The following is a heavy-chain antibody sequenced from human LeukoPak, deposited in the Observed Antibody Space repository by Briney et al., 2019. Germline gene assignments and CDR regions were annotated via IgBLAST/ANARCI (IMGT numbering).Heavy chain of an antibody. CDR2: ISSSSSYI. D-gene: IGHD3-22*01. CDR1: GFTFGEYS. J-gene: IGHJ4*02. V-gene: IGHV3-21*01. Sequence: NSGRSLRLSCTASGFTFGEYSMSWVRQAPGKGLEWVSSISSSSSYIFYADSVKGRFTISRDNARNSLYLQMNSLRAEDTALYYCASNYYDSSARSVYWGQGTLVTVSS. CDR3: ASNYYDSSARSVY.